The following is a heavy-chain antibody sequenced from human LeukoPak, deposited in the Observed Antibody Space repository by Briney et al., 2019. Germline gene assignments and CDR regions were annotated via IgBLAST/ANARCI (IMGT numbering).Heavy chain of an antibody. CDR3: AKDPPRDYDFWSGPSGWYFDY. CDR2: ISYDGSNK. D-gene: IGHD3-3*01. Sequence: AGGSLRLSCAASGFTFSSYAMHWVRQAPGKGLEWVAVISYDGSNKYYADSVKGRFTISRDNSKNTLYLQMNSLRAEDTAVYYCAKDPPRDYDFWSGPSGWYFDYWGQGTLVTVSS. J-gene: IGHJ4*02. CDR1: GFTFSSYA. V-gene: IGHV3-30-3*01.